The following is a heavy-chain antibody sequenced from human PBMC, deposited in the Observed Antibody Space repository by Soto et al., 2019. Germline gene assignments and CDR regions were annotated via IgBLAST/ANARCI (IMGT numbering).Heavy chain of an antibody. Sequence: YGPTLVNPTQTLTLTCTFSGFSLSTSGMCVSWIRQPPGKALEWLALIDWDDDKYYSTSLKTRLTISKDTTKNQVVLTMTNMDPVPTATFYCARAYSGPFDSWGQRTLVIVAS. CDR3: ARAYSGPFDS. CDR1: GFSLSTSGMC. D-gene: IGHD5-12*01. J-gene: IGHJ4*01. CDR2: IDWDDDK. V-gene: IGHV2-70*01.